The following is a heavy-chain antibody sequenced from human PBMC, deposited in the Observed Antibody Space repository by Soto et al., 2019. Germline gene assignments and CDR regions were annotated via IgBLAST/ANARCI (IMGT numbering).Heavy chain of an antibody. CDR3: ARDHCGGDCYPYDAFDI. CDR1: GFTFSSYA. J-gene: IGHJ3*02. D-gene: IGHD2-21*02. Sequence: GGSLRLSCAASGFTFSSYAMHWVRQAPGKGLEWVAVISYDGSNKYYADSVKGRFTISRDNSKNTLYLQMNSLRAEDTAVYYCARDHCGGDCYPYDAFDIWGQGTMVTVSS. V-gene: IGHV3-30-3*01. CDR2: ISYDGSNK.